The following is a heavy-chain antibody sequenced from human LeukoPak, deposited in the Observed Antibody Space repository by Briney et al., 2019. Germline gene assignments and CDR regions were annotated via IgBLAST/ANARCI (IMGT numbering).Heavy chain of an antibody. D-gene: IGHD4-17*01. CDR2: IYYSGST. CDR3: ARVATVTTSRGPYDAFDI. CDR1: GGSISSSSYY. V-gene: IGHV4-39*01. J-gene: IGHJ3*02. Sequence: SETLSLTCTVSGGSISSSSYYWGWIRQPPGKGLEWIGSIYYSGSTYYNPSLKSRVTISVDTSKNQFSLKLSSVTAADTAVYYCARVATVTTSRGPYDAFDIWGQGTMVTVSS.